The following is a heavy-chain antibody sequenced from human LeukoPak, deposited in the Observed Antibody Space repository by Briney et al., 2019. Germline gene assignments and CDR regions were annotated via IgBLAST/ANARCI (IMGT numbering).Heavy chain of an antibody. V-gene: IGHV4-39*07. CDR1: GGSISSSSYY. Sequence: SETLSLTCTVSGGSISSSSYYWGWIRQPPGTGLEWIGSIYYSGSTYYNPSLKSRVTISVDTSKNQFSLKLSSVTAADTAVYYCARSYSGSYSYMDVWGKGTTVTVSS. CDR3: ARSYSGSYSYMDV. CDR2: IYYSGST. D-gene: IGHD1-26*01. J-gene: IGHJ6*03.